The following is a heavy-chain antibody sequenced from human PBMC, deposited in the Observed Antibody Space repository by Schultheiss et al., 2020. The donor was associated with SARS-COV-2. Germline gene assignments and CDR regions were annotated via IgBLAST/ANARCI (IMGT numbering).Heavy chain of an antibody. CDR1: GYIFTGYY. V-gene: IGHV1-8*02. CDR2: MNPNSGNT. D-gene: IGHD6-6*01. CDR3: AREYSSSSRDYYYYGMDV. J-gene: IGHJ6*02. Sequence: ASVKVSCKASGYIFTGYYMHWVRQATGQGLEWMGWMNPNSGNTGYAQKFQGRVTMTRNTSISTAYMELNSLRAEDTAVYYCAREYSSSSRDYYYYGMDVWGQGTTVTVSS.